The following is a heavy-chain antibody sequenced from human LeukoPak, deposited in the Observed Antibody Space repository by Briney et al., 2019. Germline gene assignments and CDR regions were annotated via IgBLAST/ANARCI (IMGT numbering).Heavy chain of an antibody. Sequence: SVKVSCKASGGTFSSYAISWVRQAPGQGLEWMGGIIPIFGTANYTQKFQGRVTITADESTSTAYMELSSLRSEDTAVYYCARDTVVPAAMKGFQHWGQGTLVTVSS. J-gene: IGHJ1*01. CDR1: GGTFSSYA. CDR2: IIPIFGTA. CDR3: ARDTVVPAAMKGFQH. V-gene: IGHV1-69*13. D-gene: IGHD2-2*01.